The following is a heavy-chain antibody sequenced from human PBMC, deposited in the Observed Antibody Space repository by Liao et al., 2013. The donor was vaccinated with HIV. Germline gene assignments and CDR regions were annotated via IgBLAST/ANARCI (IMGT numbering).Heavy chain of an antibody. D-gene: IGHD5-18*01. J-gene: IGHJ2*01. Sequence: QVQLQESGPGLVKPSETLSLTCTVSGGSISSYYWSWIRQPPGKGLEWIGYIYYSGSTNYNPSLKSRVTISVDTSKNQFSLKLSSVTAADTAVYYCAREQDVDTAMAHYWYFDLWGRGTLVTVSS. CDR1: GGSISSYY. V-gene: IGHV4-59*01. CDR3: AREQDVDTAMAHYWYFDL. CDR2: IYYSGST.